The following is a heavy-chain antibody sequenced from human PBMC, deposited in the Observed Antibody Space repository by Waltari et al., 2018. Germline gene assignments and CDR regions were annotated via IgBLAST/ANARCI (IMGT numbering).Heavy chain of an antibody. CDR1: RSTFSTYT. J-gene: IGHJ5*02. CDR2: VSSNGAYI. V-gene: IGHV3-21*01. D-gene: IGHD7-27*01. CDR3: ARGGWGFYLDL. Sequence: EVQLMESGGGLVKPGGSLRLSCAASRSTFSTYTMNWVRQAPGKGLEWVSSVSSNGAYIHYGDSVKGRFTISRDNAKTSLYLQMNGLRDEDTAVYYCARGGWGFYLDLWGQGALVTVSS.